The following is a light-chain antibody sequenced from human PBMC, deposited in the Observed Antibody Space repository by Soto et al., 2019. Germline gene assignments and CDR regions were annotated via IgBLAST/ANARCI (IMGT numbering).Light chain of an antibody. J-gene: IGLJ3*02. V-gene: IGLV7-46*01. CDR1: TGTVTGGHY. CDR2: ETS. CDR3: WLSYSGALV. Sequence: QAVVTQEPSLTVSPGGTVTLTCGSSTGTVTGGHYPYWFQQKPGQAPRTLIYETSNRHSWAPARFSASLLGGKAALTLSGAQPEDEAEYYCWLSYSGALVFGGGTKVTVL.